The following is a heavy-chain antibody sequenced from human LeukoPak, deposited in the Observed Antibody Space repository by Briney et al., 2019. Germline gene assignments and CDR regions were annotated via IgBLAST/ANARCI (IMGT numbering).Heavy chain of an antibody. V-gene: IGHV3-48*04. Sequence: GGSLRLSCAASGFIFSTYSMNWVRHAPGRGLEWLSYIISSSTTIYYADSVKGRFTISRDNAKNSPYPQMTSLKAEDTAVYYCASNRVPITETTDNYYYVDVWGKRTTVTVSS. CDR3: ASNRVPITETTDNYYYVDV. CDR1: GFIFSTYS. D-gene: IGHD1-7*01. CDR2: IISSSTTI. J-gene: IGHJ6*03.